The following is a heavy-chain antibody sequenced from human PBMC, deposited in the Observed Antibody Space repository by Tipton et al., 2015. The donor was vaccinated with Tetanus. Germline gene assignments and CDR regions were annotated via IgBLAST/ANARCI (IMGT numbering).Heavy chain of an antibody. CDR1: GGSISTYF. J-gene: IGHJ4*02. V-gene: IGHV4-59*01. CDR2: IYYSGST. D-gene: IGHD4-17*01. Sequence: TLSLTCTVSGGSISTYFWSWIRQPPGKGLEWIGYIYYSGSTSNNPSLKSRVTVSVDTSKNQFSLTLSSVTADDTAVYYCASSTVTRWGPGTLVTVSS. CDR3: ASSTVTR.